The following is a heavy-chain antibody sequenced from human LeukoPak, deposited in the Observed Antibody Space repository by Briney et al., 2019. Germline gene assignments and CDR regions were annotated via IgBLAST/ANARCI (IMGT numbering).Heavy chain of an antibody. V-gene: IGHV4-59*08. D-gene: IGHD2-15*01. J-gene: IGHJ5*02. CDR2: IYYSGST. CDR1: GGSISSYY. CDR3: AGIDCSGGSCYSLGWFDP. Sequence: PSETMSLTCTVSGGSISSYYWSWIRQPPGKGLEWIGYIYYSGSTNYNPSLKSRVTISVDTSKNQFSLKLSSVTAADTAVYYCAGIDCSGGSCYSLGWFDPWGQGTLVTVSS.